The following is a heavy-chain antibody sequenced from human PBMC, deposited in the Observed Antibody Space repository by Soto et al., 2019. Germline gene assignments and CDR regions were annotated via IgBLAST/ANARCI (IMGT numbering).Heavy chain of an antibody. J-gene: IGHJ4*02. D-gene: IGHD6-19*01. Sequence: QVQLQESGPGLVKPSETLSLTCTVSGGSMRNYYWSWIRQPPGKGLEWIAYIFYNGNTDYNPSLKSRVTISVDTSNNQFSLKLGSETAADTAVYYCARVRSGYSSGWSLDYWGQGTLVTVSS. CDR2: IFYNGNT. CDR1: GGSMRNYY. CDR3: ARVRSGYSSGWSLDY. V-gene: IGHV4-59*01.